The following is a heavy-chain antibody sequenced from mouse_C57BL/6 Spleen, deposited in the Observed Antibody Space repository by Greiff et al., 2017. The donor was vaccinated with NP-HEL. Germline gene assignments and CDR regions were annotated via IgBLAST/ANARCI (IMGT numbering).Heavy chain of an antibody. J-gene: IGHJ1*03. CDR2: IDPSDSYT. D-gene: IGHD2-4*01. V-gene: IGHV1-69*01. Sequence: QVQLQQPGAELVMPGASVKLSCKASGYTFTSYWMHWVKQRPGQGLEWIGEIDPSDSYTNYNQKFKGKSTLTVDKSSSTAYMQLSSLTSEDSAVYDSARGDYDPLYFDVWGTGTTVTVSS. CDR3: ARGDYDPLYFDV. CDR1: GYTFTSYW.